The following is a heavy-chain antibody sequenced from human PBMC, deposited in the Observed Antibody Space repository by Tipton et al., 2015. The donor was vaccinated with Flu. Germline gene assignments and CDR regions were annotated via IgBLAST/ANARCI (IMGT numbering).Heavy chain of an antibody. CDR1: GGTFSRNA. D-gene: IGHD3-3*01. Sequence: QVQLVQSGAEVKKPGSSVKVSCKASGGTFSRNAISWVRQAPGQGLEWMGGIIPIFGTPNYAQKFQGRVTIIADESTSTAYMELSSLRSEDTAVYYCARRGDSAIFGVVNNYYNYAMDVWGQGTTVTVSS. CDR3: ARRGDSAIFGVVNNYYNYAMDV. V-gene: IGHV1-69*01. J-gene: IGHJ6*02. CDR2: IIPIFGTP.